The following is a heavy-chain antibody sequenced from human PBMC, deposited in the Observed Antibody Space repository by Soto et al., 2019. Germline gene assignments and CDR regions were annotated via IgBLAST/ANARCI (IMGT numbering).Heavy chain of an antibody. CDR2: IEPSDSYT. J-gene: IGHJ4*02. CDR3: ARATSSYYASSSYVDY. V-gene: IGHV5-10-1*01. D-gene: IGHD3-22*01. Sequence: PGESLKISCKGSGYSFTSYWITWVRQMPGKGLEWMGRIEPSDSYTNYSPSFQGHVTISADKSISTAYLQLSSLKASDTAMYYCARATSSYYASSSYVDYWGQGTLVTVSS. CDR1: GYSFTSYW.